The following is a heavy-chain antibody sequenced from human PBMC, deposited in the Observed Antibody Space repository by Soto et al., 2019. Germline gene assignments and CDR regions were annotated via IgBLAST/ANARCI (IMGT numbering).Heavy chain of an antibody. Sequence: QVQLQESGPGLVKPSQTLSLTCTVSGGSINSDHYYWSWLRQPPGKGLEWLGYISYSGSTYYNPSLKSRIVISVHTSKNQFSLKLISVTAADTAVYYCARAYDFWNGYYSAQYYFDFWGQGTLVTVSS. V-gene: IGHV4-30-4*01. CDR3: ARAYDFWNGYYSAQYYFDF. J-gene: IGHJ4*02. CDR1: GGSINSDHYY. D-gene: IGHD3-3*01. CDR2: ISYSGST.